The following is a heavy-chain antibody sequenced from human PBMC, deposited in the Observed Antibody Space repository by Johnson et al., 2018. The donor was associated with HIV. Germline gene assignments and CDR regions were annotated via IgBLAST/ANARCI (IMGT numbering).Heavy chain of an antibody. D-gene: IGHD4-23*01. CDR3: ARVSDDYGGNPAAWGAFDI. Sequence: MQLVESGGGLVQPGVSLRLSCEASGFTFSSYWMSWVRQAPGKGLEWVANIKQDGSEKYYVDSVKGRFTISRDNAKNSLFLQMNSLRAEDTALYYCARVSDDYGGNPAAWGAFDIWGQGTMVTVSS. V-gene: IGHV3-7*05. CDR1: GFTFSSYW. CDR2: IKQDGSEK. J-gene: IGHJ3*02.